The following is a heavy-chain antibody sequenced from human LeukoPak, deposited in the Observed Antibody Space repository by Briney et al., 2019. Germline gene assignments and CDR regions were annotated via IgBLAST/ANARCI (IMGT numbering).Heavy chain of an antibody. CDR1: GFSSSSYA. D-gene: IGHD3-9*01. CDR2: ISYDASII. CDR3: ARDRAQSAILTGYYKGPAGY. Sequence: QPGGSLRLSCAASGFSSSSYAMHWFRQAPGKGLEWMALISYDASIIYYADSVRGRFTISRDNSKNTLYLQMNSLRAEDSAVYYCARDRAQSAILTGYYKGPAGYWGQGTLVTVSS. J-gene: IGHJ4*02. V-gene: IGHV3-30*04.